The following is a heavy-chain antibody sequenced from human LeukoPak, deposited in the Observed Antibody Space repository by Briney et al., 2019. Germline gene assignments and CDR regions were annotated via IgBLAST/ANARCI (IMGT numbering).Heavy chain of an antibody. D-gene: IGHD3-10*01. Sequence: PSETLSLTCTVSGGSISSSSYYWGWIRQPPGKGLEWIGSIYYSGSTYYNPSLKSRVTISVGTSKNQFSLKLSSVTAADTAVYYCATHDSTLGPLSSGSYDYWGQGTLVTVSS. J-gene: IGHJ4*02. CDR3: ATHDSTLGPLSSGSYDY. CDR1: GGSISSSSYY. CDR2: IYYSGST. V-gene: IGHV4-39*01.